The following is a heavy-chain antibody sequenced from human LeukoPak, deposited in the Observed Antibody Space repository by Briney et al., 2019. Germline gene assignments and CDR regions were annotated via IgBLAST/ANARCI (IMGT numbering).Heavy chain of an antibody. Sequence: GGSLRLSCAASGFTFSNYAMNWVRQAPGKGLEWVSYISSSSSTIYYADSVKGRFTISRDNAKNSLYLQMNSLRDEDTAVYYCARERVVEYGGNPDAFDIWGQGTMVTVSS. V-gene: IGHV3-48*02. CDR2: ISSSSSTI. J-gene: IGHJ3*02. CDR1: GFTFSNYA. CDR3: ARERVVEYGGNPDAFDI. D-gene: IGHD3-22*01.